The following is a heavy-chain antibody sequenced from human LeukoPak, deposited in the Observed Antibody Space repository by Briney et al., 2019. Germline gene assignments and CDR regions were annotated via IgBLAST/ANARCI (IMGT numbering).Heavy chain of an antibody. Sequence: GGSLRLPCAASGFTFSSYAMSWVRQAPGKGLEWVSAISGSGGSTGYADSVKGRFTISRDNAKNSLYLQMNSLRAEDTALYYCARVSNYYMDVWGKGTTVTVSS. J-gene: IGHJ6*03. CDR1: GFTFSSYA. CDR3: ARVSNYYMDV. CDR2: ISGSGGST. V-gene: IGHV3-20*04.